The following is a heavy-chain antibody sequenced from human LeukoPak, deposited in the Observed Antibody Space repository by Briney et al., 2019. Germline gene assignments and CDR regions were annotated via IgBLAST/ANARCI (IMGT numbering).Heavy chain of an antibody. J-gene: IGHJ4*02. V-gene: IGHV1-46*01. D-gene: IGHD2-2*01. Sequence: ASVKVSCQASGYTFTSYYMHWVRQAPGQGLEWMGIINPSDGSTSYAQKFQGRVTMTRDMSTSTAYMELSRLRSDDTAVYYCARDMGYCSSTSCYGDYWGQGTLVTVSS. CDR3: ARDMGYCSSTSCYGDY. CDR2: INPSDGST. CDR1: GYTFTSYY.